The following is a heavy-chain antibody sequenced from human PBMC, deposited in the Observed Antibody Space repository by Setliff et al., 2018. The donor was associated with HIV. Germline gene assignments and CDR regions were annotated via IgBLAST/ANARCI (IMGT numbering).Heavy chain of an antibody. J-gene: IGHJ4*02. D-gene: IGHD3-22*01. V-gene: IGHV1-3*04. CDR3: ARTLTYYFDGSFSSGPADY. CDR1: AYTFTTYA. Sequence: ASVKVSCKASAYTFTTYAMIWVRQAPGQSLEWMGWINTGNGNTRLSQKFQGRVTISRDTSASTAYVELYSLTSEDTAVYYCARTLTYYFDGSFSSGPADYWGLGTLVTVSS. CDR2: INTGNGNT.